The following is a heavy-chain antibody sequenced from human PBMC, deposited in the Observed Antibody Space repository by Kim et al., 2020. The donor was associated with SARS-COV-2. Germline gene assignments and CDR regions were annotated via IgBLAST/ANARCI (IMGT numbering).Heavy chain of an antibody. J-gene: IGHJ5*02. D-gene: IGHD3-10*01. CDR3: ARDRYYGSGSYYRGNWFDP. Sequence: SRVTISVDTSKNQFSLKLSSVTAADTAVYYCARDRYYGSGSYYRGNWFDPWGQGTLVTVSS. V-gene: IGHV4-31*02.